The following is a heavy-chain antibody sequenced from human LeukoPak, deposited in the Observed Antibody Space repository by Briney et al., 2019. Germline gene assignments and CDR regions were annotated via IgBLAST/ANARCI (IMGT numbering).Heavy chain of an antibody. Sequence: GASVKVSCKASGYTFTGYYMHWVRQAHGQGLEWMGWINPNSGGTNYAQKFQGRVTMTRDTSISTAYMELSRLRSDDTAVYYCASWEGGYSYGYIGYWGQGTLVTVFS. CDR2: INPNSGGT. D-gene: IGHD5-18*01. CDR3: ASWEGGYSYGYIGY. V-gene: IGHV1-2*02. J-gene: IGHJ4*02. CDR1: GYTFTGYY.